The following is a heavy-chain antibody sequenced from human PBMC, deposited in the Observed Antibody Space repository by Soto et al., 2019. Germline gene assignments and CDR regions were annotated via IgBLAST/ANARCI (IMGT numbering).Heavy chain of an antibody. CDR2: ISGSGAST. CDR3: AKTYYYDRGGYFRYYFDS. Sequence: EVQLLESGGGLVQPGGSLRLSCAASGFTFSSYAMSWVRQAPGKGLEWVSAISGSGASTYYADSVKGRFTISRDNSKNTLFRVMSCLRVEATAVYYCAKTYYYDRGGYFRYYFDSWGQGTLVTVSS. J-gene: IGHJ4*02. D-gene: IGHD3-22*01. V-gene: IGHV3-23*01. CDR1: GFTFSSYA.